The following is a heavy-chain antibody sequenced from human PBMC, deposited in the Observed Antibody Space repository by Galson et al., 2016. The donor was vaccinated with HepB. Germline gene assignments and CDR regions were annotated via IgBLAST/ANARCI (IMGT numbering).Heavy chain of an antibody. J-gene: IGHJ4*02. D-gene: IGHD6-19*01. CDR3: AKHQGSGWFSQFDY. Sequence: SLRLSCAASGFTFMSYAMSWVRQTPGKGLDWVSAVSGSGVSTHYADSVKGRFTISRANSKNTLYLQISSLRAGDTAIYYCAKHQGSGWFSQFDYWGQGSLVIVSS. CDR1: GFTFMSYA. CDR2: VSGSGVST. V-gene: IGHV3-23*01.